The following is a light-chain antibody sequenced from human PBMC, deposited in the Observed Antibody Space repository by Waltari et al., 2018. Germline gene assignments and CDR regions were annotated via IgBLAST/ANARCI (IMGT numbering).Light chain of an antibody. V-gene: IGKV1-5*01. J-gene: IGKJ2*01. CDR2: DAS. CDR1: QNLNTF. Sequence: DIQMTQSPSTVSASLGDRVTITCRASQNLNTFLSWYQQKPGAVPNLLIYDASTLERGVPSRFSGSGSGTHFTLTISGLQPDDFATYYCQETYSTPRTFGQGTKLEI. CDR3: QETYSTPRT.